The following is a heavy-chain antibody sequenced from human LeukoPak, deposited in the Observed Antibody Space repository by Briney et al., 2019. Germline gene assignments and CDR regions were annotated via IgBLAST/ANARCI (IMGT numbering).Heavy chain of an antibody. CDR3: VQGPYLDY. CDR1: GFTFSSYS. D-gene: IGHD2-21*01. V-gene: IGHV3-21*06. CDR2: ISSSSSYI. Sequence: GGSLRLSCAASGFTFSSYSMNWVRQAPGKGLEWVSSISSSSSYIYYADSVKGRFTISRDNAKNSLYLQMKSLRAEDTALYFCVQGPYLDYWGQGTLVTVSS. J-gene: IGHJ4*02.